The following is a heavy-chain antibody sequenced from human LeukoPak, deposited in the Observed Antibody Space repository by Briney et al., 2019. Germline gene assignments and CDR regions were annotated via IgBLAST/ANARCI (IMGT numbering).Heavy chain of an antibody. Sequence: PGGSLRLSCAASGFTFSSYWMHWVRHAPGKGLVWVSRIDGDGSSTNYADSVKGRFTISRDNAKNTLYLQMNSLRAEDTAVYYCARTIVGAAFDYWRQGTLVTVSS. V-gene: IGHV3-74*01. J-gene: IGHJ4*02. CDR1: GFTFSSYW. D-gene: IGHD1-26*01. CDR2: IDGDGSST. CDR3: ARTIVGAAFDY.